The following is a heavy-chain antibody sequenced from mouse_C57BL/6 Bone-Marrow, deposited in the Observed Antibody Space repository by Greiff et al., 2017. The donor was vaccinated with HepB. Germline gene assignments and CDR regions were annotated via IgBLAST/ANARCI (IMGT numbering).Heavy chain of an antibody. Sequence: DVHLVESGGGLVKPGGSLKLSCAASGFTFSSYAMSWVRQTPEKRLEWVATISDGGSYTYYPDNVKGRFTISRDNAKNNLYLQMSHLKSEDTAMYYCATSYYADYWGQGTTLTVSS. CDR1: GFTFSSYA. D-gene: IGHD1-1*01. V-gene: IGHV5-4*01. CDR3: ATSYYADY. J-gene: IGHJ2*01. CDR2: ISDGGSYT.